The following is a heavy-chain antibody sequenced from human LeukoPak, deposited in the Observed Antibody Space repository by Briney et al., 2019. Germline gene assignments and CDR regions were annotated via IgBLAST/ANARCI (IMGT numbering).Heavy chain of an antibody. D-gene: IGHD1-26*01. CDR2: ISSRSSYI. V-gene: IGHV3-21*01. J-gene: IGHJ4*02. Sequence: NPGGSLRLSCAASGFTFSSYRMNWVRQAPGKGLEWVSSISSRSSYIYYEDSVKGRFTISRDNAKNSLYLQMNSLRAEDTAVYYCARSSGSYFSYWGQGTLVTVSS. CDR3: ARSSGSYFSY. CDR1: GFTFSSYR.